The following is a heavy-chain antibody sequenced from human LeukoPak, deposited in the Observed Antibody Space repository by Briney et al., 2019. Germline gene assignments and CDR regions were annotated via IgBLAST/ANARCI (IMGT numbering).Heavy chain of an antibody. Sequence: GGSLRLSCAASGFTFSTYAMTWGRQGPGKGLEWVSAISGSGVNTHYSDSVKGRFTISRDNSKNTLDLQINSLRVEDTAVYYCAKVQMDDYGDYGNDYWGQGTLVTVSS. V-gene: IGHV3-23*01. CDR2: ISGSGVNT. D-gene: IGHD4-17*01. J-gene: IGHJ4*02. CDR1: GFTFSTYA. CDR3: AKVQMDDYGDYGNDY.